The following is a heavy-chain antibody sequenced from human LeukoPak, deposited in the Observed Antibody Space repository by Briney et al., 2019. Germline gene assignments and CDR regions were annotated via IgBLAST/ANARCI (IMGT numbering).Heavy chain of an antibody. V-gene: IGHV3-15*01. CDR3: TTGYDFWSGYPPR. D-gene: IGHD3-3*01. CDR1: GFTFSNAW. CDR2: IKDRTDGGTT. Sequence: GGSLRLSCAASGFTFSNAWMSWVRQAPGKGLEWVGRIKDRTDGGTTDYAAPVKGRFTISRDDSKNTLYLQMNSLKTEDTAVYYCTTGYDFWSGYPPRWGQGTLVTVSS. J-gene: IGHJ4*02.